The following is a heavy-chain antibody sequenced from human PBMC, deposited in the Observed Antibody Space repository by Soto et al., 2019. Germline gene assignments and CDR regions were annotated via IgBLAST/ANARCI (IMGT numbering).Heavy chain of an antibody. V-gene: IGHV3-30*18. CDR1: GFTFSTYA. J-gene: IGHJ4*02. D-gene: IGHD3-10*01. Sequence: GGSLRLSCAAAGFTFSTYAMHWVRQAPGKGLEWVAVLSYDGSKSYYADSVKGRFTISRDNSKNTLYLQMNSLRAEDTAVYHCAKNYLGSGYYYNGFDYWGQGTLVTVSS. CDR2: LSYDGSKS. CDR3: AKNYLGSGYYYNGFDY.